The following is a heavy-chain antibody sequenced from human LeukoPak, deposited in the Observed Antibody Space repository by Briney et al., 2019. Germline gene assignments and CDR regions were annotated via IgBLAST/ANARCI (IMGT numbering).Heavy chain of an antibody. J-gene: IGHJ5*02. V-gene: IGHV1-46*01. CDR1: GYTFTSYY. CDR3: ARRLRGCGRDWFDP. Sequence: ASVKASCKASGYTFTSYYMYWVRRAPGQGLECMGRINPSGGSTSYAQKLQGRVTMTRDTSTSTVYMELSSLRSEDTAVYYCARRLRGCGRDWFDPWGQGTLVTVSS. CDR2: INPSGGST. D-gene: IGHD6-25*01.